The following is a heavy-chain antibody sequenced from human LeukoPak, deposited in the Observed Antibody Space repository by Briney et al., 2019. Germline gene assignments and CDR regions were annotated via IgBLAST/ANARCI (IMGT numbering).Heavy chain of an antibody. D-gene: IGHD2-2*01. V-gene: IGHV3-21*01. Sequence: PSETLSLTCTVSGGSISSSSYYWGWIRQPPGKGLEWVSSVSSSSTSIYYADSLKGRFTISRDNAKNSLFLQVNSLRDEDTAVYYCARGPPCSSTSCYVTGAFDFWGQGTMVTVSS. CDR3: ARGPPCSSTSCYVTGAFDF. CDR2: VSSSSTSI. CDR1: GGSISSSS. J-gene: IGHJ3*01.